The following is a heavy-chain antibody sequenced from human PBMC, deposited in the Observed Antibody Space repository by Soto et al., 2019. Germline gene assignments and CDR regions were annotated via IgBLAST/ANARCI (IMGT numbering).Heavy chain of an antibody. J-gene: IGHJ5*01. CDR3: ARVPPGYTSSWFLANWFDS. CDR2: ISSSGSSI. CDR1: GFTFSSYE. D-gene: IGHD6-13*01. Sequence: GSLRLSCAASGFTFSSYEMNWVRQAPGKGLEWVSYISSSGSSIYYADSVKGRFTISRDNSKNLLYLQMNSLRAEDTAVYYCARVPPGYTSSWFLANWFDSWGQGTLVTVPS. V-gene: IGHV3-48*03.